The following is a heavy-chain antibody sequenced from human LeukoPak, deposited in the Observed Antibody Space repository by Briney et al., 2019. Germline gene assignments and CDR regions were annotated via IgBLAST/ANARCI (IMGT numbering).Heavy chain of an antibody. CDR2: ISGSGGNT. CDR3: AKEAQGCSITSWYFDS. V-gene: IGHV3-23*01. CDR1: GLTFTNAW. J-gene: IGHJ4*02. Sequence: GGSLRLSCATSGLTFTNAWMSWFRQAPGKGLEWVSAISGSGGNTYYADSVKGRFTISRDNSKNTLFLQMNSLRAEDTAVYYCAKEAQGCSITSWYFDSWGQGTLVTVSS. D-gene: IGHD2-2*01.